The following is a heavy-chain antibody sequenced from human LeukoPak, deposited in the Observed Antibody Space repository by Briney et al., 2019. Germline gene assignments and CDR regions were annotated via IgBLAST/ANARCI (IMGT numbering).Heavy chain of an antibody. J-gene: IGHJ5*02. V-gene: IGHV3-74*01. CDR1: GFTFPSYW. CDR2: IESDGSTT. D-gene: IGHD3-10*01. CDR3: ARSSGVRGNWFDL. Sequence: QAGGSLRLSCAASGFTFPSYWMSWVRQAPGKGLVWVSRIESDGSTTRYADSVKGRFTISRDNAKNTMYLQMNSLRAEDTAVYFCARSSGVRGNWFDLWGQGTLVTVSS.